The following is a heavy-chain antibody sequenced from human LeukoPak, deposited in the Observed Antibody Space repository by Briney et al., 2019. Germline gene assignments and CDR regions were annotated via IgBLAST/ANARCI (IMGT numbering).Heavy chain of an antibody. D-gene: IGHD1-26*01. CDR3: AKSGGYGLIDY. Sequence: SETLSLTCTVSGGSISSYYWSWIRQPPGKGLEWIGYIYSSGSTYYNASLQSRVTISIDTSKNQFSLRLNSVTAADTAMYYCAKSGGYGLIDYWGQGTRVTVSS. CDR1: GGSISSYY. V-gene: IGHV4-59*04. CDR2: IYSSGST. J-gene: IGHJ4*02.